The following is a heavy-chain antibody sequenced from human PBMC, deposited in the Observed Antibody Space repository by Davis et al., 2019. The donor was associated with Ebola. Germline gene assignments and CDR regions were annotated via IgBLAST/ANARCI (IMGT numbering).Heavy chain of an antibody. CDR3: AKDRQAYSSSWPLDY. V-gene: IGHV3-23*01. CDR1: GFTFSSYA. CDR2: ISGSGGST. Sequence: PGGSLRLSCAASGFTFSSYAMSWVRQAPGKGLEWVSAISGSGGSTYYADSVKGRFTISRDNSKNTLYLQMNSLRAEDTAVYYCAKDRQAYSSSWPLDYWGQGTLVTVSS. D-gene: IGHD6-13*01. J-gene: IGHJ4*02.